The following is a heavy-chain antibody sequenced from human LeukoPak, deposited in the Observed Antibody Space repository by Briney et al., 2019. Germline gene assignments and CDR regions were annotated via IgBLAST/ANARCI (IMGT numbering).Heavy chain of an antibody. D-gene: IGHD3-10*01. CDR2: ISYDGRNK. Sequence: GGSLRLSCAASGFTFSSYAMHWVGQAPGKGLERVVVISYDGRNKYYADSVKGRFTISRDNSKNTLYLQMNSLRAEDTAVYYCARDPVFGSGSYYNVWFDPWGQGTLVTVSS. CDR1: GFTFSSYA. CDR3: ARDPVFGSGSYYNVWFDP. J-gene: IGHJ5*02. V-gene: IGHV3-30*04.